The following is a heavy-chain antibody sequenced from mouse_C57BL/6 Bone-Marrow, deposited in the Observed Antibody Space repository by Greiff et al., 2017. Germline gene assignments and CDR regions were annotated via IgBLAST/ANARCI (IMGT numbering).Heavy chain of an antibody. V-gene: IGHV5-17*01. CDR3: ARQDSRDWYFDV. J-gene: IGHJ1*03. D-gene: IGHD1-1*01. CDR1: GFTFSDYG. Sequence: EVKLMESGGGLVKPGGSLKLSCAASGFTFSDYGMHWVRQAPEKGLEWVAYISSGSSTIYYADTVKGRFTISRDNAKNTLFLQMTSLRSEDTAMYYFARQDSRDWYFDVWGTGTTVTVSS. CDR2: ISSGSSTI.